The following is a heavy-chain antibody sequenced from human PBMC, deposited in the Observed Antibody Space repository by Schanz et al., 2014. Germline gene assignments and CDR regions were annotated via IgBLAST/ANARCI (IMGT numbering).Heavy chain of an antibody. CDR1: GGSISSSNW. V-gene: IGHV3-66*01. Sequence: VQLQESGPGLVKPSGTLSLTCAVSGGSISSSNWWSWVRQAPGKGLEWVSITYSGGSTYYADSVKGRFTISRDNSKNTLYLLMNSLRAEDTAVYYCAKDLISGWSGFDYWGQGTLVTVSS. CDR2: TYSGGST. CDR3: AKDLISGWSGFDY. D-gene: IGHD6-19*01. J-gene: IGHJ4*02.